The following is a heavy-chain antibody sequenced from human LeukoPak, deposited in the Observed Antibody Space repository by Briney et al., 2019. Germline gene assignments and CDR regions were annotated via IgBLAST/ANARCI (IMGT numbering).Heavy chain of an antibody. D-gene: IGHD3-3*01. CDR1: GFTFSSYE. J-gene: IGHJ6*03. V-gene: IGHV3-21*01. CDR2: ISSSSSYI. CDR3: ARDEGGYDFWSGYLSYYYTDV. Sequence: GGSLRLSCAASGFTFSSYELNWVRQAPGKGLEWVSSISSSSSYIYYADSVKGRFTISRDNAKNSLYLQMNSLRAEDTAVYYCARDEGGYDFWSGYLSYYYTDVWGKGTTVTVSS.